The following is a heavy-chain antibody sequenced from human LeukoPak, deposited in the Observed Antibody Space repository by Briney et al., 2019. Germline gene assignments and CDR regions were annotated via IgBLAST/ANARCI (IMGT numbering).Heavy chain of an antibody. V-gene: IGHV3-53*01. Sequence: GGSLRLSCAASGFTVSSNYTSWVRQAPGKGLEWVSVIYSGGSTYYADSVKGRFTISRDNSKNTLYLQMNSLRAEDTAVYYCARAANYYDIPGDYWGQGTLVTVSS. CDR2: IYSGGST. D-gene: IGHD3-22*01. CDR3: ARAANYYDIPGDY. CDR1: GFTVSSNY. J-gene: IGHJ4*02.